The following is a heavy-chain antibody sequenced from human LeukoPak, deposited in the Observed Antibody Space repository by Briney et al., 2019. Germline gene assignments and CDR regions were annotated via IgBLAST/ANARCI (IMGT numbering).Heavy chain of an antibody. CDR3: AKGSVGYCSRISCHGAVNFEY. CDR1: GFTFSSYG. D-gene: IGHD2-2*01. J-gene: IGHJ4*02. Sequence: PGGSLRLSCAASGFTFSSYGMHWVRQAPGKGLEWVAFIRYDGSNKYYADSVKGRFTISRDNSKDTLYLQMNSLRAEDTAVYYCAKGSVGYCSRISCHGAVNFEYWGQGSLVTVSS. V-gene: IGHV3-30*02. CDR2: IRYDGSNK.